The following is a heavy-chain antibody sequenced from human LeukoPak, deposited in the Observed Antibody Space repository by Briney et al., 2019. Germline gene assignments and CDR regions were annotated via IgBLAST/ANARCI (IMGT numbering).Heavy chain of an antibody. CDR1: GYTFTSYL. Sequence: ASVKDSCKATGYTFTSYLINSLRQATAQGLEWMGWMNPNRGNTGYAHKFQGRATMTRNTSISTAYMELSSLRSEDTAVYYCARERSGFDPWGQGTLVTVSS. V-gene: IGHV1-8*01. J-gene: IGHJ5*02. CDR2: MNPNRGNT. CDR3: ARERSGFDP.